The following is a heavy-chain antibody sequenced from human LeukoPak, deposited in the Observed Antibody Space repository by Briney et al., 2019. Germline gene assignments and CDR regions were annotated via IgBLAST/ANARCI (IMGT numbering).Heavy chain of an antibody. CDR2: IYYSGST. Sequence: SETLSLTCTVSGGSISSGGYYWSWIRQHPGKGLEWIGYIYYSGSTYYNPSLKSRVTISVDTSKNQFSLKLSSVTAADTAVYYCARQHYDILTGYYPNWFDPWGQGTLVTVSS. CDR3: ARQHYDILTGYYPNWFDP. V-gene: IGHV4-39*01. CDR1: GGSISSGGYY. D-gene: IGHD3-9*01. J-gene: IGHJ5*02.